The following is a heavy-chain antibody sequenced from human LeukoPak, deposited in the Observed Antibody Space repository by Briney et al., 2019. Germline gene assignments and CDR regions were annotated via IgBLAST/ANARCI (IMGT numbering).Heavy chain of an antibody. J-gene: IGHJ4*02. CDR3: ARFDSRRGFGEL. CDR2: ISAYNGNT. Sequence: ASVKVSCKASGDTFTSYGISCVRQAPGQGREWMGWISAYNGNTNYAQKLQGRVNMTTDTSTSTAYMELRSLRSEDTAVYYCARFDSRRGFGELWGQGPLVTVSS. D-gene: IGHD3-10*01. CDR1: GDTFTSYG. V-gene: IGHV1-18*01.